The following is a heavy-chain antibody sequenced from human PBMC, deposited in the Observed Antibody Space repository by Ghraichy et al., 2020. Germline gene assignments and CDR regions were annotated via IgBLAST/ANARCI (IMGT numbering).Heavy chain of an antibody. CDR2: IYPGDSDT. D-gene: IGHD6-13*01. CDR3: ARLSGGAAAGTGLDY. Sequence: GGSLRLSCKGSGYSFTSYWIGWVRQMPGKGLEWMGIIYPGDSDTRYSPSFQGQVTISADKSISTAYLQWSSLKASDTAMYYCARLSGGAAAGTGLDYWGQGTLVTVSS. V-gene: IGHV5-51*01. CDR1: GYSFTSYW. J-gene: IGHJ4*02.